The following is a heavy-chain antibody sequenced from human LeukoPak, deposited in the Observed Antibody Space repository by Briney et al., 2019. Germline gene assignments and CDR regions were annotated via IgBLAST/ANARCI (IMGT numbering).Heavy chain of an antibody. J-gene: IGHJ4*02. D-gene: IGHD2-8*01. Sequence: GGSLRLSCAASGFTFSSYEMNWVRQAPGKGLEWVSYISSSGSTIYYADSVKGRFTISRDSAKNSMYLQMNSLRAEDTAVYYCARLHNGGGGFFDYWGQGTLVTVSS. V-gene: IGHV3-48*03. CDR3: ARLHNGGGGFFDY. CDR2: ISSSGSTI. CDR1: GFTFSSYE.